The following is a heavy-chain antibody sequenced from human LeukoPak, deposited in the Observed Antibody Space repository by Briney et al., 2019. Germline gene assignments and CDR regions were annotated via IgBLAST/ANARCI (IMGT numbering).Heavy chain of an antibody. D-gene: IGHD2-2*01. Sequence: SETLSLTCTVSGYSISSGYYWGWILQAPGKGLEWIGSIYHSGITYYNPSLKSRVTISVDTSKNQFSLKLSSVTAADTAVYYCARTGSSTSWAVDYWGQGTLVTVSS. CDR1: GYSISSGYY. J-gene: IGHJ4*02. CDR3: ARTGSSTSWAVDY. V-gene: IGHV4-38-2*02. CDR2: IYHSGIT.